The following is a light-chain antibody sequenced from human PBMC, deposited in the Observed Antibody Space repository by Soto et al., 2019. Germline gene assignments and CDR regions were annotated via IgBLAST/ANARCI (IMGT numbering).Light chain of an antibody. V-gene: IGKV3-15*01. CDR2: GAS. CDR3: QQYSAWPLT. J-gene: IGKJ4*01. Sequence: EIVMTQSPAILSVSPGDGATLFCRASQSIRNNFLAWYQHKPGQAPRLLIHGASTRATGVPARFSGSASETEFTPTISSLQSEDFAVYYCQQYSAWPLTFGGGTKVEI. CDR1: QSIRNN.